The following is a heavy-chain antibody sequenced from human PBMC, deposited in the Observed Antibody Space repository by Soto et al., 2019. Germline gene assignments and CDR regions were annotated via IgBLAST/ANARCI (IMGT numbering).Heavy chain of an antibody. CDR3: AKDEVGAGYYYYYGRDV. Sequence: EVQLLESGGGLVQPGGSLRLSCAASGFTFSSYAMSWVRQAPGKGLEWVSAISGSGGSTYYADSVKGRFTISRDNSKNTLYLQMNSLRAEDTAVYYCAKDEVGAGYYYYYGRDVWCQGTKVTVSS. CDR2: ISGSGGST. D-gene: IGHD1-26*01. J-gene: IGHJ6*02. CDR1: GFTFSSYA. V-gene: IGHV3-23*01.